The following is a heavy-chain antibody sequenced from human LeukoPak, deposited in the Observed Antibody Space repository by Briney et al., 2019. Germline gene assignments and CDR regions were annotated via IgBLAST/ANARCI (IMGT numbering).Heavy chain of an antibody. CDR2: ISGSGGST. J-gene: IGHJ2*01. D-gene: IGHD3-22*01. CDR1: GFTFSSYG. V-gene: IGHV3-23*01. CDR3: AKTPRQHYDSSGYPNWYFDL. Sequence: PGGSLRLSCAASGFTFSSYGMSWVRQAPGKGLEWVSAISGSGGSTYYADSVKGRFTISRDNSKNTLYLQMNSLRAEDTAVYYCAKTPRQHYDSSGYPNWYFDLWGRGTLVTVSS.